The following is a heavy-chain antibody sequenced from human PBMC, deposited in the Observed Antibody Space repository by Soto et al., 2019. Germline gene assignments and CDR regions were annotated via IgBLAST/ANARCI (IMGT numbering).Heavy chain of an antibody. CDR3: ARGLCTDVFQX. J-gene: IGHJ4*02. D-gene: IGHD2-2*01. V-gene: IGHV4-30-2*01. Sequence: SDTLSLTFAVSGGSISGVGYSWTWIRQPPGKGMELIGYFHHTGSTTYNPSLKTRVNISVDRPNNQFFLTLTFATAADSAVYYCARGLCTDVFQXWGLGILGTVS. CDR2: FHHTGST. CDR1: GGSISGVGYS.